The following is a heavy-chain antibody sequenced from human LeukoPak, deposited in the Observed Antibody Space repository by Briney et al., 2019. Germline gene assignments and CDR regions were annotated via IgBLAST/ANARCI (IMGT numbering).Heavy chain of an antibody. D-gene: IGHD1-1*01. CDR1: GFTFSSYT. J-gene: IGHJ4*02. CDR3: ARALTTLTYEGY. Sequence: GGSLRLSWAASGFTFSSYTMHWIRKAPGKGLEWVSSISGSNSYIFYADSVKGRFTVSRDNAKDSLYLQMNSLRAEDTAVYYCARALTTLTYEGYWGQGTLVTVSS. V-gene: IGHV3-21*01. CDR2: ISGSNSYI.